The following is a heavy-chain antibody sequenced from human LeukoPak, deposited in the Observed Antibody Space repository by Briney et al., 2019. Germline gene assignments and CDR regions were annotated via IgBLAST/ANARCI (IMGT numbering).Heavy chain of an antibody. CDR3: ARDPYSGSYGDYYYYYMDV. CDR2: ITSSSSYI. J-gene: IGHJ6*03. CDR1: GFTFSTYN. V-gene: IGHV3-21*01. D-gene: IGHD1-26*01. Sequence: GGSLRLSCAASGFTFSTYNMNWVRQAPGKGLEWLSSITSSSSYIYYADSVKGRFTISRDNAKNSLYLQMNSLRDEDTAVCYCARDPYSGSYGDYYYYYMDVWGKGTTVTISS.